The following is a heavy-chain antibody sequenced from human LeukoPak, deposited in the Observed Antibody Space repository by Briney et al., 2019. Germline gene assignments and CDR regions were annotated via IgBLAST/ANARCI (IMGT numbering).Heavy chain of an antibody. J-gene: IGHJ6*03. Sequence: PSETLSLTCTVSGGSISSISYYWGWIRQPPGKGLEWIGSIYYSGSTYYNPSLKSRVTISVDTSKNQFSLKLSSVTAADTAVYYCARQGRLDYYGSGSYFGHMDVWGKGTTVTISS. D-gene: IGHD3-10*01. V-gene: IGHV4-39*01. CDR2: IYYSGST. CDR1: GGSISSISYY. CDR3: ARQGRLDYYGSGSYFGHMDV.